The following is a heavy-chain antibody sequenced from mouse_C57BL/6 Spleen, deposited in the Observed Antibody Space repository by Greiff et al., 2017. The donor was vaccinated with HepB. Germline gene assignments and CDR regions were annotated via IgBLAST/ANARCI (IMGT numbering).Heavy chain of an antibody. CDR1: GYTFTGYW. J-gene: IGHJ3*01. CDR3: ARKRKYSSFAY. V-gene: IGHV1-9*01. Sequence: QVQLQQSGAELMKPGASVKLSCKATGYTFTGYWIEWVKQRPGHGLEWIGEILPGSGSTNYNEKFKGKAPFTAGTSSNTAYMQLSSLTTEDSALDDWARKRKYSSFAYWGQGTLVTVSA. CDR2: ILPGSGST. D-gene: IGHD5-1-1*01.